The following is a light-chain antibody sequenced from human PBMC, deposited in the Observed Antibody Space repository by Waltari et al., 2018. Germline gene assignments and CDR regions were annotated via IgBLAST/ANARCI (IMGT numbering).Light chain of an antibody. Sequence: SYVLTQPPSVSVAPGETARITCGGNNIESKSVHWYRQRPGQAPVLVISYDSDRPSGIPGRFSCSNSGNTATLTISRVEAGDEADYYCQVWDANTDPGVFGTGTEVTVL. J-gene: IGLJ1*01. V-gene: IGLV3-21*01. CDR2: YDS. CDR1: NIESKS. CDR3: QVWDANTDPGV.